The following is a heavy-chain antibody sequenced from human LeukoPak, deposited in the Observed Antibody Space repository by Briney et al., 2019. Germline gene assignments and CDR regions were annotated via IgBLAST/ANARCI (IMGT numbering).Heavy chain of an antibody. CDR3: ARRGFFDY. J-gene: IGHJ4*02. CDR1: GASISDYY. Sequence: KPSETLSLTCTVSGASISDYYWSWIRQPPGKGLEWIGYISNNGNTNYNPSLKSRVTISVDTSKNQFSLKLSSVTAADTAVYYCARRGFFDYWGQGTLVTVSS. D-gene: IGHD3-10*01. V-gene: IGHV4-59*08. CDR2: ISNNGNT.